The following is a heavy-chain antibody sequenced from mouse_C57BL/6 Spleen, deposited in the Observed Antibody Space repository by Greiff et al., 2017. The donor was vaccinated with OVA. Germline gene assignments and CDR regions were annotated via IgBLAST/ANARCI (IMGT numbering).Heavy chain of an antibody. J-gene: IGHJ3*01. Sequence: QVQLQQPGAELVMPGASVKLSCKASGYTFTSYWMHWVKQRPGQGLEWIGEIDPSDSYTNYNQKFKGKSTLTVDKSSSTAYMQLSSLTSEDSAVYYCGSGGPWFAYWGQGTLVTVSA. CDR3: GSGGPWFAY. D-gene: IGHD1-1*02. CDR2: IDPSDSYT. V-gene: IGHV1-69*01. CDR1: GYTFTSYW.